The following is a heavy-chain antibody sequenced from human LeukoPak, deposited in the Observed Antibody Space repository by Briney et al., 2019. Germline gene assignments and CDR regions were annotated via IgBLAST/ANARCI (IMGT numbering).Heavy chain of an antibody. CDR3: AKAAYYYDSSPYLAY. D-gene: IGHD3-22*01. CDR1: GFTFDDYA. CDR2: IGWNSGSI. J-gene: IGHJ4*02. Sequence: PGRSLRLSCAASGFTFDDYAMHWVRQAPGKGLEWVSGIGWNSGSIGYADSVKGRFTISRDNAKNSLYLQMNSLRAEDTALYYCAKAAYYYDSSPYLAYWGQGTLVTVSS. V-gene: IGHV3-9*01.